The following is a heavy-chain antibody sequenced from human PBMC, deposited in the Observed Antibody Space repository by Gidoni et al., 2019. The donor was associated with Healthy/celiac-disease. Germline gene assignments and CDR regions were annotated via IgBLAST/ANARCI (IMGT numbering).Heavy chain of an antibody. Sequence: EVQLLESGGGLVQPGGSLRLSCAASGFTFSSYAMGWVRQAPGKGLEWVSAISGSGGSTYYADSVKGRFTISRDNSKNTLYLQMNSLRAEDTAVYYCAKGGRYCSSTSCYFWGQGTLVTVSS. D-gene: IGHD2-2*01. CDR3: AKGGRYCSSTSCYF. V-gene: IGHV3-23*01. J-gene: IGHJ4*02. CDR2: ISGSGGST. CDR1: GFTFSSYA.